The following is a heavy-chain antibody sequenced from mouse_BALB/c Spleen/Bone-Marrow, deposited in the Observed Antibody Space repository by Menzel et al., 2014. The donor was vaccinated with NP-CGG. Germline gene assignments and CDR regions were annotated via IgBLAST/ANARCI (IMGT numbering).Heavy chain of an antibody. D-gene: IGHD1-2*01. Sequence: SGGGLVQPGGSMKLSCVASGFTFSNYWMNWVRQSPEKGLEWVAEIRLKSNNYATQYAESVKGRFTISRDDSKNSVYLQMNNLRAEDTGIYYCTRVLRLLDSWGQGTSLTVSS. CDR3: TRVLRLLDS. CDR1: GFTFSNYW. J-gene: IGHJ2*02. CDR2: IRLKSNNYAT. V-gene: IGHV6-6*02.